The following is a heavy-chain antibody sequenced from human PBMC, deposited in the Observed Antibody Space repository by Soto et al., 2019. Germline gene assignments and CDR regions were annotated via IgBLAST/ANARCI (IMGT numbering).Heavy chain of an antibody. CDR3: ARTKYYYDSSGYFNWFYT. V-gene: IGHV4-34*01. CDR1: GGSFSGYY. Sequence: PSETLSITCAVYGGSFSGYYWSCIRQPPGKGLEWIGEINHSGSTDYNPSLKSRVTISVDTSKNQFSLKLSSVTAADTAVYYCARTKYYYDSSGYFNWFYTRGQGTLVTVSS. J-gene: IGHJ5*02. CDR2: INHSGST. D-gene: IGHD3-22*01.